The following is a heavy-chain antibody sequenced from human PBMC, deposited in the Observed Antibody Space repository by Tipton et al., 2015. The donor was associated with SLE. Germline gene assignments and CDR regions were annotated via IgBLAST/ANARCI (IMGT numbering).Heavy chain of an antibody. CDR1: GFIFSDYA. V-gene: IGHV3-23*03. J-gene: IGHJ4*02. CDR2: IYSGGAT. CDR3: ATSSNWYGVTDY. Sequence: LSLTCTASGFIFSDYAMSWVRQAPGKGLEWVSVIYSGGATQYLDSVKGRFTISRDNSKNTLHLQMNNLRTEDTAVYYCATSSNWYGVTDYWGRGTLVTVSS. D-gene: IGHD1-20*01.